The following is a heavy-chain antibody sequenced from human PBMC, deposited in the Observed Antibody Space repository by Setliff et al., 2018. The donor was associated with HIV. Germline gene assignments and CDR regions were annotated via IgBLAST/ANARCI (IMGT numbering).Heavy chain of an antibody. CDR3: ARVAVAGTTFDVFDI. Sequence: LSLTCTVSGGSISSHYWSWIRQPPGKGLEWIGYIYYSGSTNYNPSLKSRVTISVDTSKNQFSLKLSSVTAADTAVYYCARVAVAGTTFDVFDIWGQGTMVT. CDR2: IYYSGST. D-gene: IGHD6-19*01. V-gene: IGHV4-59*11. CDR1: GGSISSHY. J-gene: IGHJ3*02.